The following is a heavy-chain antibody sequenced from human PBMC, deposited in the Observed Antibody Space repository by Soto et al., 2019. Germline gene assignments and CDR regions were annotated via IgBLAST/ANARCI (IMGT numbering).Heavy chain of an antibody. J-gene: IGHJ4*02. Sequence: QVQLVESGGCVVQPGRSLRLSCAVSGFTFSSYGMNWVRQAPGKGLEWVAAIYYDGSNKYYADSVRGRFTISRDNFKNPQYLHMNSLRAEDTAVYYCARDSKDDSSGYYAGFDYWGQGTLGTGSS. CDR1: GFTFSSYG. D-gene: IGHD3-22*01. V-gene: IGHV3-33*01. CDR2: IYYDGSNK. CDR3: ARDSKDDSSGYYAGFDY.